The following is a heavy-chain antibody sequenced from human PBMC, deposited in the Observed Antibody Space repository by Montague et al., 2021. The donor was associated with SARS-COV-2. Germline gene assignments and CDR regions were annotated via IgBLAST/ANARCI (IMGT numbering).Heavy chain of an antibody. CDR3: AKVAGSHDTFDI. D-gene: IGHD6-19*01. V-gene: IGHV4-31*03. J-gene: IGHJ3*02. Sequence: TLSLTCTVSGGSISSGDYYWSWIRQHPGKGLEWIGYIFYSGNTHYNPSLMSRVTISVDTSKNQFSLKLSSVTAADTAVYYCAKVAGSHDTFDIWGRGTMVTVSS. CDR1: GGSISSGDYY. CDR2: IFYSGNT.